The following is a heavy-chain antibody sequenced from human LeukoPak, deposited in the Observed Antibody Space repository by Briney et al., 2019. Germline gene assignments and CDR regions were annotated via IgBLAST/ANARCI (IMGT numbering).Heavy chain of an antibody. D-gene: IGHD3-16*02. V-gene: IGHV4-34*01. CDR2: INHSGST. CDR3: ARGPSYYDYVWGSYRFDY. Sequence: PSETLSLTCAVYGGSFSGYYWSWIRQPPGKGLEWIGEINHSGSTNYNPSLKSRVTISVDTSKNQFSLKLSSVTAADTAVYYCARGPSYYDYVWGSYRFDYWGQGTLVTVSS. CDR1: GGSFSGYY. J-gene: IGHJ4*02.